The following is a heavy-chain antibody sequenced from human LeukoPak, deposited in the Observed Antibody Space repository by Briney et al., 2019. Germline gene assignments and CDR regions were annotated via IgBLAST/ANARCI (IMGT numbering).Heavy chain of an antibody. Sequence: GIIPIFGTANYAQKFRDRLTISADESAGTAYLELSSLTSDDTAVYYCAREPRVGESTSNFWGQGTLVTVSS. J-gene: IGHJ4*02. CDR2: IIPIFGTA. D-gene: IGHD3-16*01. CDR3: AREPRVGESTSNF. V-gene: IGHV1-69*01.